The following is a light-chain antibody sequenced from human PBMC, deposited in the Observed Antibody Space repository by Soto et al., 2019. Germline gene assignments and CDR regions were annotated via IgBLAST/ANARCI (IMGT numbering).Light chain of an antibody. CDR1: QSISGP. V-gene: IGKV3-15*01. CDR3: EQYNNWPWT. CDR2: GAS. Sequence: EIVITQSPATLSVSPGGRATLSCRASQSISGPLAWYGQKPGKAPRILIYGASPSETSFPARFRRRVSGTECTRTISTLQSEDCAVYFCEQYNNWPWTFRQGTQVDIK. J-gene: IGKJ1*01.